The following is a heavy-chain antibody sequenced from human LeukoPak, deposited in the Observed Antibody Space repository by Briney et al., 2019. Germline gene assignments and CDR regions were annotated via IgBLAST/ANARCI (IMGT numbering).Heavy chain of an antibody. J-gene: IGHJ6*03. CDR2: VYSSGTT. CDR1: GGSISGGSYY. Sequence: SQTLSLTCTVSGGSISGGSYYWSWIRQPAGRGLEYIGRVYSSGTTTYNPSLKSRVTISRDTSKNQLFLKLRSVTAADTAVYYCARALGYYYYMEVWGKGNTVTVSS. CDR3: ARALGYYYYMEV. V-gene: IGHV4-61*02.